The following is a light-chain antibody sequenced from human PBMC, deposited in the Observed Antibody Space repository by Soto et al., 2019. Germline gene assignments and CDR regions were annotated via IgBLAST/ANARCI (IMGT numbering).Light chain of an antibody. J-gene: IGKJ5*01. V-gene: IGKV2-30*02. CDR1: QSLVHSDGIAY. Sequence: EVVVTQSPLSLPVTLVQPASISCRSNQSLVHSDGIAYFSWFQQRPGRSPRRLIYKVSNRDSGVPARFSGSGSGTDFALKISRVEAEDVGVYYCMQGKHWPITFGQGTRLEIK. CDR2: KVS. CDR3: MQGKHWPIT.